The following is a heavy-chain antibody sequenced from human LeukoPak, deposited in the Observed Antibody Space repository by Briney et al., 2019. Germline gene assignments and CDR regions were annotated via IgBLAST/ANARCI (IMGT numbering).Heavy chain of an antibody. CDR1: GFTFSSYA. D-gene: IGHD3-10*01. CDR2: ISYDGSNK. V-gene: IGHV3-30-3*01. J-gene: IGHJ4*02. Sequence: PGRSLRISCAASGFTFSSYAMHWVRQAPGKGLEWVAVISYDGSNKYYADSVKGRFTISRDNSKNRLYLQMNSLRAEDTAVYYCARDDPYEGSGSYYPSQFDYWGQGTLVTVSS. CDR3: ARDDPYEGSGSYYPSQFDY.